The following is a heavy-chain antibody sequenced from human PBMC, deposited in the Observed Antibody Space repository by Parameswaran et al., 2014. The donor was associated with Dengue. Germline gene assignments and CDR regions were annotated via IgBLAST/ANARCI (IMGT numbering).Heavy chain of an antibody. CDR3: ARDNDNGSSGFDP. J-gene: IGHJ5*02. Sequence: WIRQPPGKGLEWIGYIYYSGSTNYNPSLKSRVTISVDTSKNQFSLKLSSVTAADTAVYYCARDNDNGSSGFDPWGQGTLVTVSS. V-gene: IGHV4-59*01. CDR2: IYYSGST. D-gene: IGHD2-8*01.